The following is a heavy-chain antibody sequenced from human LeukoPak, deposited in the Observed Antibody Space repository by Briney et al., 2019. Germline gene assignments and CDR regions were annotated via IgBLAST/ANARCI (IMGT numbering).Heavy chain of an antibody. CDR1: GFTFNIHW. V-gene: IGHV3-21*01. D-gene: IGHD3-3*01. CDR3: ARVSFWSGYALDY. CDR2: ISSSSSYI. Sequence: GGSLRLSCVASGFTFNIHWMTWVRQAPGKGLEWVSSISSSSSYIYYADSVKGRFTISSDNAKNSLYLQMNSLRAEDTAVYYCARVSFWSGYALDYWGQGTLVTVSS. J-gene: IGHJ4*02.